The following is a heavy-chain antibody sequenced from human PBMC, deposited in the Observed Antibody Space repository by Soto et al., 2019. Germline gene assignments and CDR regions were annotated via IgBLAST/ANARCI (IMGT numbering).Heavy chain of an antibody. Sequence: PGESLKISCKTSGYSFTSYWIGWVRQMPGKGMERMGNIYPYDSDTRYSPSFQGQVTISADTSITTAYLQWSGLRASGTAMYFCARHLVGSTRGNFDYWGQGTLVTVSS. D-gene: IGHD2-2*01. CDR1: GYSFTSYW. J-gene: IGHJ4*01. CDR2: IYPYDSDT. CDR3: ARHLVGSTRGNFDY. V-gene: IGHV5-51*01.